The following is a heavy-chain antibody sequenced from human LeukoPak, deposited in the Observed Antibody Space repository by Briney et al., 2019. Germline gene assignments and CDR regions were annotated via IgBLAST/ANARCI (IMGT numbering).Heavy chain of an antibody. CDR2: ISAYNGNT. CDR1: GYTFTSYG. CDR3: ARDWGNIAAAGTAWFDP. D-gene: IGHD6-13*01. J-gene: IGHJ5*02. Sequence: ASVKVSCKASGYTFTSYGISWARQAPGQGLEWMGWISAYNGNTNYAQKLQGRVTMTTDTSTSTAYMELRSLRSDDTAVYYCARDWGNIAAAGTAWFDPWGQGTLVTVSS. V-gene: IGHV1-18*01.